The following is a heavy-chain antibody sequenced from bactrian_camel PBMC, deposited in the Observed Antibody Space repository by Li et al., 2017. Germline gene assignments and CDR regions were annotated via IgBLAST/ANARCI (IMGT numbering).Heavy chain of an antibody. D-gene: IGHD1*01. CDR1: GLTFDSYA. V-gene: IGHV3S55*01. J-gene: IGHJ4*01. CDR2: MRSDGAT. Sequence: HVQLVESGGGLVQAGGSLRLSCTVSGLTFDSYAMGWFRQAPGKEREGVATMRSDGATIYADSVKGRFTISRDNAKNTLYYCTTNRLTPGSYWGQGTQVTVS.